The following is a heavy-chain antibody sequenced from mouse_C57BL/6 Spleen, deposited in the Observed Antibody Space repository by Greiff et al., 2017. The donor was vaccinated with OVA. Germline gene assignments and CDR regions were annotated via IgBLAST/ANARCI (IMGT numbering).Heavy chain of an antibody. V-gene: IGHV2-9-1*01. CDR3: ARNWVGRGGAMDY. CDR2: IWTGGGT. Sequence: VQLQQSGPGLVAPSQSLSITCTVSGFSLTSYAISWVRQPPGKGLEWLGVIWTGGGTNYNSALKSRLSISKDNSKSQVFLKMNSLQTADTARYYCARNWVGRGGAMDYWGQGTSVTVSS. J-gene: IGHJ4*01. D-gene: IGHD4-1*01. CDR1: GFSLTSYA.